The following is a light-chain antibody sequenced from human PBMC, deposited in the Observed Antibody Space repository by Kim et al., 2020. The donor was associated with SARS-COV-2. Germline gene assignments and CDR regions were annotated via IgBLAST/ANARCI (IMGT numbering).Light chain of an antibody. V-gene: IGLV1-44*01. CDR3: AAWDDSLNGPV. Sequence: GQRVTISSSGSSSNIGSYTVNWYQQLPGTAPKLLIYSNNQRPSGVPDRFSGSKSGTSASLAISGLQSEDEADYYCAAWDDSLNGPVFGGGTQLTVL. J-gene: IGLJ2*01. CDR2: SNN. CDR1: SSNIGSYT.